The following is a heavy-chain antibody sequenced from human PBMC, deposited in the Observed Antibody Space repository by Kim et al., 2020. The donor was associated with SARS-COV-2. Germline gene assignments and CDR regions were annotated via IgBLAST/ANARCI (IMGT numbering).Heavy chain of an antibody. CDR3: ARGQSGDDI. J-gene: IGHJ3*02. CDR2: GIA. D-gene: IGHD4-4*01. V-gene: IGHV1-69*04. Sequence: GIANYAQKFQGRVTITADKSTSTAYMELSSLRSEDTAVYYCARGQSGDDIWGQGTMVAVSS.